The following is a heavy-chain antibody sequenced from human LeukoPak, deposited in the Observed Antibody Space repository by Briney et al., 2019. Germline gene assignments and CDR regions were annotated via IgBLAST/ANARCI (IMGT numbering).Heavy chain of an antibody. CDR2: IYYSGST. Sequence: SETLSLTCTVSGGSISSYYWSWIRQPPGKGLEWIGYIYYSGSTNYNPSLKSRVTISVDTSKNQFSLKLSSVTAADTAVYYCARHLTGDYFDYWGRGTLVTVSS. J-gene: IGHJ4*02. D-gene: IGHD1-14*01. CDR3: ARHLTGDYFDY. CDR1: GGSISSYY. V-gene: IGHV4-59*08.